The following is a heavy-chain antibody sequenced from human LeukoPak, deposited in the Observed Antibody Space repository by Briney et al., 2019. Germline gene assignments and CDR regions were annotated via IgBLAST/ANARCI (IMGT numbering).Heavy chain of an antibody. V-gene: IGHV1-69*13. Sequence: SVTVSFKASGGTFSSYAISWVRQAPGQGLEWMGGIIPIFGTANYAQKFQGRVTITADESTSTAYMELSSLRSEDTAVYYCARGFRSYDSSGYPRVDFDYWGQGTLVTVSS. CDR3: ARGFRSYDSSGYPRVDFDY. CDR1: GGTFSSYA. J-gene: IGHJ4*02. CDR2: IIPIFGTA. D-gene: IGHD3-22*01.